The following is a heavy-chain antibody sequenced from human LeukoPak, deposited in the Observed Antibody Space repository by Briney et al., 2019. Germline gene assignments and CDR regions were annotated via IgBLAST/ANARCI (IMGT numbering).Heavy chain of an antibody. CDR2: MNPNSGNT. CDR1: GYTFTSYD. J-gene: IGHJ4*02. Sequence: GASVKVSCKASGYTFTSYDINWVRQATGQGLEWMGWMNPNSGNTGYAQKFQGRVTMTRNTSISTAYMELSSLRSEDTAVYYCARGDPQWLEQEGPTDWGQGTLVTVSS. D-gene: IGHD6-19*01. V-gene: IGHV1-8*01. CDR3: ARGDPQWLEQEGPTD.